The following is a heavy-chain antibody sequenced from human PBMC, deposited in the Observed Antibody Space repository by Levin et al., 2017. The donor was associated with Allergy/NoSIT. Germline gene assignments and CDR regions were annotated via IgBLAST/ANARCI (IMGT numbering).Heavy chain of an antibody. D-gene: IGHD5-24*01. J-gene: IGHJ6*02. CDR3: ARDLGVRIVLATIFGGMDV. CDR2: IKQDGSEK. Sequence: GESLKISCAASGFTFSSYWMSWVRQAPGKGLEWVANIKQDGSEKYYVDSVKGRFTISRDNAKNSLYLQMNSLRAEDTAVYYCARDLGVRIVLATIFGGMDVWGQGTTVTVSS. CDR1: GFTFSSYW. V-gene: IGHV3-7*01.